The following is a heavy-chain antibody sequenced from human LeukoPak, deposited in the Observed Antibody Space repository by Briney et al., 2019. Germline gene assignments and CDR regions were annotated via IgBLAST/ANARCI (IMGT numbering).Heavy chain of an antibody. V-gene: IGHV1-46*01. CDR2: INPSGGST. CDR3: ARARLSYYYDSSLGY. J-gene: IGHJ4*02. CDR1: GYTFTSYY. Sequence: ASVKVSCKASGYTFTSYYMHWVRQAPGQGLEWMGIINPSGGSTSYAQKFQGRVTMTRDTSTSTVYMELSSLRSEDTAVYYCARARLSYYYDSSLGYWGRGTLVTVSS. D-gene: IGHD3-22*01.